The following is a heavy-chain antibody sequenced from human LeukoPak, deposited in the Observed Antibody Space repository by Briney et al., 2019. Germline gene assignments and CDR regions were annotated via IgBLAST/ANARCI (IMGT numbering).Heavy chain of an antibody. CDR2: VYHSGST. Sequence: SETLSLTCTVSGGSISSYYWSWIRQSPGKGLEWIGYVYHSGSTNYNPSLKSRVTISVDTSRNQFSLKLSSVTAADTAVYYCAREMTGVRGVINWFDPWGQGTLVTVSS. V-gene: IGHV4-59*01. CDR3: AREMTGVRGVINWFDP. D-gene: IGHD3-10*01. J-gene: IGHJ5*02. CDR1: GGSISSYY.